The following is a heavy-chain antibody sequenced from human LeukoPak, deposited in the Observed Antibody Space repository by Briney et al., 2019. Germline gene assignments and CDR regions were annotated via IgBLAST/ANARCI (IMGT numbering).Heavy chain of an antibody. V-gene: IGHV4-34*01. J-gene: IGHJ5*02. D-gene: IGHD3-22*01. CDR1: GGSFSNYY. CDR3: ARGPPIVVVIKRKNWFDP. Sequence: SETLSLTCDVYGGSFSNYYWSWIRQPPGKGLEWIGEINHSGSTNYNPSLKSRVTISVDTSKNQFSLKLSSVTAADTAVYYCARGPPIVVVIKRKNWFDPWGQGTLVTVSS. CDR2: INHSGST.